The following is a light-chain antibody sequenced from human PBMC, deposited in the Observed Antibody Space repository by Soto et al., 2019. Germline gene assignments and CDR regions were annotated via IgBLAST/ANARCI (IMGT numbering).Light chain of an antibody. V-gene: IGKV3-15*01. CDR1: QSVSSN. CDR3: QQYNQGPQWT. Sequence: EIVMTQSPATLSVSPGERATLSCRASQSVSSNLAWYQQKPGQAPRLLLYGASTRATGIPARFSGSGSGTEFTLTINSLQSEDFAVYYCQQYNQGPQWTFGQGTKVEIK. J-gene: IGKJ1*01. CDR2: GAS.